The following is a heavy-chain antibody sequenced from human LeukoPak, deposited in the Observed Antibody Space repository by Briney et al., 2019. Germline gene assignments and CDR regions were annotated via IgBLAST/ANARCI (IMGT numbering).Heavy chain of an antibody. CDR1: GYTFTSYY. Sequence: SSVKLSCKASGYTFTSYYMHWVRQAPGQGLEWIGCINPNSSSTNYAQKFKGRVTMTRDTSIRTAYMELSRRRSDDTAVYYCVRDGRESTIFGVVIMFDYWGQGTLVTASS. D-gene: IGHD3-3*01. V-gene: IGHV1-2*02. CDR3: VRDGRESTIFGVVIMFDY. CDR2: INPNSSST. J-gene: IGHJ4*02.